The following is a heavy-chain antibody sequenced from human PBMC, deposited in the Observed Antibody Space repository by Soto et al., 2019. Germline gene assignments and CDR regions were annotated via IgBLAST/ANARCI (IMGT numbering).Heavy chain of an antibody. V-gene: IGHV4-59*01. CDR2: IYYSGST. CDR3: AREVRGSGLDY. D-gene: IGHD6-19*01. Sequence: SETLSLTCTVSGGSISSYYWSWIRQPPGKGLEWIGYIYYSGSTNYNPSLKSRVTISVDTSKNQFSLKLSSVTAADTAVYYCAREVRGSGLDYWGQGTLVTVSS. CDR1: GGSISSYY. J-gene: IGHJ4*02.